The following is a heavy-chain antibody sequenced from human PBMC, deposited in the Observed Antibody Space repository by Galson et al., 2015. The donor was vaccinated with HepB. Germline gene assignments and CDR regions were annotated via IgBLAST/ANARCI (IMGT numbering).Heavy chain of an antibody. Sequence: SLRLSCAASGFTFSDYYMSWIRQAPGKGLEWVSYISSSSSYTNYADSVKGRFTISRDNAKNSLYLQMNSLRAEDTAVYYCARGQVVAATPFAFDIWGQGTMVTVSS. J-gene: IGHJ3*02. V-gene: IGHV3-11*05. D-gene: IGHD2-15*01. CDR1: GFTFSDYY. CDR3: ARGQVVAATPFAFDI. CDR2: ISSSSSYT.